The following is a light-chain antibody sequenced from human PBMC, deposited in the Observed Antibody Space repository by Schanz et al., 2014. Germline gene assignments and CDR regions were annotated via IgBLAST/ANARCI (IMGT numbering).Light chain of an antibody. V-gene: IGLV2-14*01. CDR1: SNDVGGYNY. CDR2: DVS. CDR3: SSCTSSSTVV. J-gene: IGLJ2*01. Sequence: QSALTQPASVSGSPGQSITISCTGTSNDVGGYNYVSWYQQHPGKAPKLMIYDVSNRPSGVSDRFSGPKSGNTASLTISGLQAEDEADYYCSSCTSSSTVVFGGGTKVTVL.